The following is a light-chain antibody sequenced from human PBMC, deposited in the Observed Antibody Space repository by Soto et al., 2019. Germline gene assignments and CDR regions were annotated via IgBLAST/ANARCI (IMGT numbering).Light chain of an antibody. CDR3: QQYGSSAPNT. CDR1: QSVSSNY. J-gene: IGKJ5*01. V-gene: IGKV3-20*01. Sequence: EIVLTQSPDTLSLSPGEGATLSCRASQSVSSNYLAWYQQKPGQAPRLLIYGASSRATVIPDRFSGSGSGTDFTLTISRLEPEDFAMYYCQQYGSSAPNTFGQGTRLEIE. CDR2: GAS.